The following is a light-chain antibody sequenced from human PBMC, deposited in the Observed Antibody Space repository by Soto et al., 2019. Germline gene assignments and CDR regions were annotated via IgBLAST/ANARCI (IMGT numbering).Light chain of an antibody. V-gene: IGLV2-8*01. CDR2: EVT. CDR3: SSFASSNTWV. Sequence: QSALTKPPSASGSPGQSVTISCTGTSSDVGAYNYVSWYQQHAGKAPDLVIYEVTKRPSGVPDRFSGSKSANTASLTVSGLQAEDEADYYCSSFASSNTWVFGGGTKVTVL. CDR1: SSDVGAYNY. J-gene: IGLJ3*02.